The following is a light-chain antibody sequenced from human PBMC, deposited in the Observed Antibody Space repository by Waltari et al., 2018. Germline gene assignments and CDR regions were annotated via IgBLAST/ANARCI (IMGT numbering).Light chain of an antibody. J-gene: IGLJ2*01. CDR3: QVWDSSTVV. CDR2: RDS. CDR1: KIGSKN. V-gene: IGLV3-9*01. Sequence: SYELAQPLSVSVALGQTARITCGENKIGSKNVEWYQQKPGQAPVLVIYRDSNRPSGIPERFSGSNSGNTATLTISRAQAGDEADYYCQVWDSSTVVFGGGTKLTVL.